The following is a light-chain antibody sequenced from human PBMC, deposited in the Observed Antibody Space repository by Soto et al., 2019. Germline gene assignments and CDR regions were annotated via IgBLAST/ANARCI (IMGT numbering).Light chain of an antibody. V-gene: IGLV2-14*01. Sequence: QSVLTQPASVSGSPGQSITISCTVTSSDVGAYNYVSWYQQHPGEAPKLMIYEVINRPSGVSNRFSGSKSGNTASLTISGLQAEDEADYYCGSYTSASTLVFGTGTKVTVL. CDR2: EVI. CDR1: SSDVGAYNY. J-gene: IGLJ1*01. CDR3: GSYTSASTLV.